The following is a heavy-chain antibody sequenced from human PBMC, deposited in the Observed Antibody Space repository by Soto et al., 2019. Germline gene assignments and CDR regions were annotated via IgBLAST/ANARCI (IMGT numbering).Heavy chain of an antibody. D-gene: IGHD3-22*01. Sequence: LKISCKGSGYSFTSYWIGWVRQMPGKGLEWMGIIYPGDSDTRYSPSFQGQVTISADKSISTAYLQWSSLKASDTAMYYCARHLSLYYYDSSGYYLDYYYYGMDVWGQGATVTVSS. J-gene: IGHJ6*02. CDR1: GYSFTSYW. V-gene: IGHV5-51*01. CDR2: IYPGDSDT. CDR3: ARHLSLYYYDSSGYYLDYYYYGMDV.